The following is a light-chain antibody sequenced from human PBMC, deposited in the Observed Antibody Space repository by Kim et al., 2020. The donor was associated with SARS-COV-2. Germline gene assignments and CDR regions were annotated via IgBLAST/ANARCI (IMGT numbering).Light chain of an antibody. CDR1: QSVISNF. V-gene: IGKV3-20*01. Sequence: ENVMTQSPGTLPLSPGERATLSCRASQSVISNFLAWYQQKAGQAPRLLIYGASSRASGIPARFSGSGSGTDFTLTISTLESEDFAVYYCQQYATSPDTFGQGTQVDIK. CDR3: QQYATSPDT. J-gene: IGKJ1*01. CDR2: GAS.